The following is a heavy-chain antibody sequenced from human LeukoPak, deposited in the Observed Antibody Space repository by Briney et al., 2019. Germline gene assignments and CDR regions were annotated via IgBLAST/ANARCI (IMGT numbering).Heavy chain of an antibody. CDR3: AREGGYYRSRFLGP. J-gene: IGHJ6*01. D-gene: IGHD3-22*01. Sequence: SVKVSCKASGGTFSSYAISCVRQAPGQGLEWMGGIIPIFGTANYAQKFKGRVTITTHDSTSTAYMELSSLRSEETAVYHCAREGGYYRSRFLGPWGDRTPVTVSS. CDR1: GGTFSSYA. V-gene: IGHV1-69*05. CDR2: IIPIFGTA.